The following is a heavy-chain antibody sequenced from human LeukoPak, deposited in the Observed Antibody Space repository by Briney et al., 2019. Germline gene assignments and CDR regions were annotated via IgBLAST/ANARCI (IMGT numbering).Heavy chain of an antibody. CDR3: ARDTESSYNWFDP. Sequence: GGSLRLSCAASGFTFSSYSMNWVRQAPGEGMELVSYISTSSTTTMYADSVKGRFTISRDNADNSLYLQMKSLRAEDTGVYYCARDTESSYNWFDPWGRGTLVTVSS. J-gene: IGHJ5*02. CDR2: ISTSSTTT. D-gene: IGHD6-19*01. V-gene: IGHV3-48*01. CDR1: GFTFSSYS.